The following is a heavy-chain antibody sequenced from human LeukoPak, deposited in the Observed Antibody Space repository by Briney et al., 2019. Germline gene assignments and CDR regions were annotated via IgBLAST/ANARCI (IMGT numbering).Heavy chain of an antibody. J-gene: IGHJ4*02. V-gene: IGHV3-23*01. Sequence: GGSLRLSCAASGFTFSSYAMSWVRQAPGKGLEWVSAISGSGGSTYYADSVKGRFTISRDNSKNTLYLQMNSLRAEDTAVYYCARDPYYYDSSGYYWYSLDYWGQGTLVTVSS. CDR3: ARDPYYYDSSGYYWYSLDY. CDR1: GFTFSSYA. CDR2: ISGSGGST. D-gene: IGHD3-22*01.